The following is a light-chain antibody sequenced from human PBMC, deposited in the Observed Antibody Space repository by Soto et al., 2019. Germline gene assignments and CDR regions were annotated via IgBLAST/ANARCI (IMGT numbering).Light chain of an antibody. CDR2: AAS. J-gene: IGKJ4*01. Sequence: DIQMTQSPSSLSASLGDRVTITCRASQSISSYLNWYQQKPGKAPKLLIYAASTLQSGVPSRFSGSGSGTEFTLTISSLQPEDFATYYCQQLNSYPPALTFGGGTKVDIK. CDR3: QQLNSYPPALT. CDR1: QSISSY. V-gene: IGKV1-9*01.